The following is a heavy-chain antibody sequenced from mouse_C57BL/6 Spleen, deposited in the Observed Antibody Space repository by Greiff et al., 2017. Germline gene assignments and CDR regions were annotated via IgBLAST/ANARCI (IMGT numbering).Heavy chain of an antibody. J-gene: IGHJ4*01. V-gene: IGHV2-9*01. D-gene: IGHD4-1*01. CDR2: IWGGGST. Sequence: QVQLKESGPGLVAPSPSLSITCTVSGFSLTSYGVDWVRQPPGKGLEWLGVIWGGGSTNYNSALMSRLSISKDNSKSQVVLKMNRMQTDDTAMYYCGKRTGTGYYAMDYWGQGTSVTVSS. CDR1: GFSLTSYG. CDR3: GKRTGTGYYAMDY.